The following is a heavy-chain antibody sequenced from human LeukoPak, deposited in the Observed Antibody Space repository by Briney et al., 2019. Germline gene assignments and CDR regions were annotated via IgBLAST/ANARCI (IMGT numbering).Heavy chain of an antibody. CDR2: INAGNGDT. D-gene: IGHD5-18*01. CDR1: GYTFTTYA. CDR3: ARGLADYSYSYDWFDP. Sequence: GASVKLSCKASGYTFTTYAMHWVRQAPGQRLEWMGWINAGNGDTKYSQKFQGRVTITRDTSASTAYMELSSPRSEDTAVYYCARGLADYSYSYDWFDPWGQGTLVTVSS. J-gene: IGHJ5*02. V-gene: IGHV1-3*01.